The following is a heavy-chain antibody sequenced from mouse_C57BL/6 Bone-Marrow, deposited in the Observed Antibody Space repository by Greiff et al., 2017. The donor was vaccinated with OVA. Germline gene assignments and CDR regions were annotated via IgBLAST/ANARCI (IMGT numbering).Heavy chain of an antibody. J-gene: IGHJ3*01. V-gene: IGHV1-59*01. Sequence: QVQLQQPGAELVRPGTSVKLSCKASGYTFTSYWMPWVQQRPGQGLEWIGVIDPSDSYTNYNHKFKGKATLTVDTSSSTAYMQLSSLTSEDSAVYYCAREDGYDGLADWGKGTLVTVSA. CDR1: GYTFTSYW. CDR2: IDPSDSYT. CDR3: AREDGYDGLAD. D-gene: IGHD2-2*01.